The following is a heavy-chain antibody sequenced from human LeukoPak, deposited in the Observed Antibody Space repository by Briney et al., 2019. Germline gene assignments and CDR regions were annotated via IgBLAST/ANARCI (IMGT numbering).Heavy chain of an antibody. CDR1: GGSIISYY. CDR3: ARGPPGGQFDP. J-gene: IGHJ5*02. CDR2: IYYSGST. Sequence: KTSETLSLTCTVSGGSIISYYWTWIRQPPGKGLEWIGYIYYSGSTNYNPSLKSRVTISVDTSNNHFSLKLSSVTAADTAVYYCARGPPGGQFDPWGQGTLVTVSS. V-gene: IGHV4-59*01. D-gene: IGHD3-10*01.